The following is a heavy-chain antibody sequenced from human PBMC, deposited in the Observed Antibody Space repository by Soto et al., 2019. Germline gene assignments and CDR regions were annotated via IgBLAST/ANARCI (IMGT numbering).Heavy chain of an antibody. CDR1: GFTFSSYA. Sequence: GGSLRLSCAASGFTFSSYAMSWVRQAPGKGLEWVSAISGSGGSTYYADSVKGRFTISRDNSKNTLYLQMNSLRAEDTAVYYCAKDLGQEWPINNWFDPWGQGTLVTVSS. CDR2: ISGSGGST. D-gene: IGHD3-16*01. J-gene: IGHJ5*02. CDR3: AKDLGQEWPINNWFDP. V-gene: IGHV3-23*01.